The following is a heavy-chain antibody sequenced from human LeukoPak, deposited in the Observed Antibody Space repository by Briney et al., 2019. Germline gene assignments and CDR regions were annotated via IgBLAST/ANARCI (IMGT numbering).Heavy chain of an antibody. CDR3: ARENLLLWFGELRGYFDY. Sequence: SQTLSLTCTVSGRSISSGGYHWSWIPQHPGKGLELIGYIYYSGKTYYNPSLKSRVTISVDTSKNQFSLKLSSVTAADTAVYYCARENLLLWFGELRGYFDYWGQGTLVTVSS. CDR1: GRSISSGGYH. D-gene: IGHD3-10*01. J-gene: IGHJ4*02. CDR2: IYYSGKT. V-gene: IGHV4-31*03.